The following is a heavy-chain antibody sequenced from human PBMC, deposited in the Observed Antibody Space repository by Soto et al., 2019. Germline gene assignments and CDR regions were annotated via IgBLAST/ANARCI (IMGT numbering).Heavy chain of an antibody. J-gene: IGHJ4*02. CDR1: GFTFSSYG. Sequence: GGSLRLSCAASGFTFSSYGMHWVRQAPGKGLEWVAVISYDGSNKYYADSVKGRFTISRDNSKNTLYLQMNSLRAEDTAVYYCANNTLGNYYDSSGYYPFDYWGQGTMVTLYS. CDR3: ANNTLGNYYDSSGYYPFDY. V-gene: IGHV3-30*18. D-gene: IGHD3-22*01. CDR2: ISYDGSNK.